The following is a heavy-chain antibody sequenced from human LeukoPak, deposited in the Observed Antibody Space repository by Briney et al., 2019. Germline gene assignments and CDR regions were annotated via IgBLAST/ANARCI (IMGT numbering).Heavy chain of an antibody. CDR3: ATTPRYCSGGSCYYFDY. V-gene: IGHV1-8*01. J-gene: IGHJ4*02. D-gene: IGHD2-15*01. CDR2: MNPNSGNT. CDR1: GYTFTSYD. Sequence: ASVKVSCKASGYTFTSYDINWVRQATGQGLEWMGWMNPNSGNTGYAQKFQGRVTMTEDTSTDTAYMELSSLRSEDTAVYYCATTPRYCSGGSCYYFDYWGQGTLVTVSS.